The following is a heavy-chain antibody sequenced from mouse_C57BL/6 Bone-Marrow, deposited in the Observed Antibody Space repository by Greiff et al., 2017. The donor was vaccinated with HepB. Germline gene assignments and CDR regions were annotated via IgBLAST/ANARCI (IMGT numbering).Heavy chain of an antibody. CDR1: GFTFSDYY. CDR3: ARYYYGSSLGYFDY. D-gene: IGHD1-1*01. J-gene: IGHJ2*01. CDR2: ISNGGGST. Sequence: EVQRVESGGGLVQPGGSLKLSCAASGFTFSDYYMYWVRQTPEKRLEWVAYISNGGGSTYYPDTVKGRFTISRDNAKNTLYLQMSRLKSEDTAMYYCARYYYGSSLGYFDYWGQGTTLTVSS. V-gene: IGHV5-12*01.